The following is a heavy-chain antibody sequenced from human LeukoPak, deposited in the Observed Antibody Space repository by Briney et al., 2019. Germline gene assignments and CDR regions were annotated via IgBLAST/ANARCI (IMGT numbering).Heavy chain of an antibody. Sequence: SGTLSLTCTVSGGSISSYYWSWIRQPAGKGLEWIGRIYTSGSTNYNPSLKSRVTMSVDTSKNQFSLKLSSVTAADTAVYYCARHYTQGYYYYGMDVWGQGTTVTVSS. J-gene: IGHJ6*02. D-gene: IGHD4-11*01. V-gene: IGHV4-4*07. CDR2: IYTSGST. CDR3: ARHYTQGYYYYGMDV. CDR1: GGSISSYY.